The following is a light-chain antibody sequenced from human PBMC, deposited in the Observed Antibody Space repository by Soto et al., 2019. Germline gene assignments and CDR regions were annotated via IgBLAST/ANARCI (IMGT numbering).Light chain of an antibody. Sequence: EIVLTQSPGTLSLSPGERATLSCRASQSVSSSYLAWYQQKPGQAPRLLIYGASSRATGIPDRFSGSGSGTDFTLTISRLEPEDFAVYYCQQYGSQLTFCGGTKVEIK. CDR1: QSVSSSY. CDR3: QQYGSQLT. CDR2: GAS. J-gene: IGKJ4*01. V-gene: IGKV3-20*01.